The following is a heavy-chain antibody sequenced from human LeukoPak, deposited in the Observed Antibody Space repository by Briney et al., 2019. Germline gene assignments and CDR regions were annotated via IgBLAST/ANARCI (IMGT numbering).Heavy chain of an antibody. D-gene: IGHD6-6*01. Sequence: SETLSLTCAVYDGSFTDYHWTWIRQPPGKGLEWIGEINHSGSTRYSPSLKSRVTISVDTPKNQFSLKLSSVTAADTAVYYCARATEGYSSSVVYMDVWGKGTSVTVSS. CDR1: DGSFTDYH. CDR2: INHSGST. CDR3: ARATEGYSSSVVYMDV. V-gene: IGHV4-34*01. J-gene: IGHJ6*03.